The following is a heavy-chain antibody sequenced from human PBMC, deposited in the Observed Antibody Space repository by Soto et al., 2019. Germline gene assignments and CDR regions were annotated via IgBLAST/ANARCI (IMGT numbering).Heavy chain of an antibody. V-gene: IGHV4-30-4*01. CDR3: ARRRRYYFDY. Sequence: QEQLQESGPGLVKPSQTLSLTCSVSGGSISSGEYSWSWIRQVPGKGLEWIGFIYDSGSTYYIPSLRSRVTISVYTSKNQFSLKLSAVTAADAAVYYCARRRRYYFDYWGQGTVVTVSS. CDR2: IYDSGST. J-gene: IGHJ4*02. D-gene: IGHD1-1*01. CDR1: GGSISSGEYS.